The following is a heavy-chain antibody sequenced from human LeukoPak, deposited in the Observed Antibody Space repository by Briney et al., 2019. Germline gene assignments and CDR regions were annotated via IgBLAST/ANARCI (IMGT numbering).Heavy chain of an antibody. CDR3: ARGYGGNSGSFDY. J-gene: IGHJ4*02. CDR1: GFTFSSYG. Sequence: PGGSLRLSCAASGFTFSSYGMHWVRQAPGKGLEWVTVIWYDGSNKYYADSVKGRSTISRDDSKNTLYLQMNSLRAEDTAMYYCARGYGGNSGSFDYWGQGTLVTVSS. V-gene: IGHV3-33*01. D-gene: IGHD4-23*01. CDR2: IWYDGSNK.